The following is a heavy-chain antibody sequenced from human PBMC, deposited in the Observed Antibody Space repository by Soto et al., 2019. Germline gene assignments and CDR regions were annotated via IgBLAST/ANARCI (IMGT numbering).Heavy chain of an antibody. Sequence: ETLSLTCAVYGGSFSGYYWSWIRQPPGKGLEWIGEINHSGSTNYNPSLKSRVTISVDTPKNQFSLKLSSVTAADTAVYYCARGFSSGCHDYWGQGTLVTVSS. D-gene: IGHD6-19*01. J-gene: IGHJ4*02. CDR1: GGSFSGYY. CDR3: ARGFSSGCHDY. CDR2: INHSGST. V-gene: IGHV4-34*01.